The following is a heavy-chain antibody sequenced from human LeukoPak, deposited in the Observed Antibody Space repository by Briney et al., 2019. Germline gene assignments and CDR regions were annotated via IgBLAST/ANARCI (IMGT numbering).Heavy chain of an antibody. CDR3: ARNRIAALRAGYYCYYMDV. D-gene: IGHD6-13*01. CDR1: VGTFSSYA. Sequence: SVKVAFQASVGTFSSYAISWVRQPPAQGLEWMGGIIPIFGTANYAHKFQGRVTITTDESTSTAYLELSSLRSEDTAVYYCARNRIAALRAGYYCYYMDVWGKGTTVTVSS. V-gene: IGHV1-69*05. CDR2: IIPIFGTA. J-gene: IGHJ6*03.